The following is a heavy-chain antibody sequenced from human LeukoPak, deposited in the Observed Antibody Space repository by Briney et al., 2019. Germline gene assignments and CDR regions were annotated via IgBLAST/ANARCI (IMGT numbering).Heavy chain of an antibody. Sequence: GGSLRLSCAASGFTFSSYGMHWVRQAPGKGLEWVAVIWYDGSNKYYADSVKGRFTISRDNSKNTLYLQMNSLRAEDTAVYYCAREGGDYGDIRDAFDIWGQGTMVTVSS. D-gene: IGHD4-17*01. V-gene: IGHV3-33*01. CDR1: GFTFSSYG. CDR2: IWYDGSNK. CDR3: AREGGDYGDIRDAFDI. J-gene: IGHJ3*02.